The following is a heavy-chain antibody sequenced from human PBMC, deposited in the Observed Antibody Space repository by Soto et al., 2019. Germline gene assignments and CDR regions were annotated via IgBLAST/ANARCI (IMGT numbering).Heavy chain of an antibody. CDR1: GLSFSRHG. V-gene: IGHV3-33*03. Sequence: QVQLVESGGGVVQPGTSLRLSCAASGLSFSRHGMHWVRQGPGKGLEWVALIRFDGSQKYYADSVRGRFSISKDNTKNTLYLQMDSLRAEDTAVYYCAVVDGHSKDLDYWGQGTLVTVSS. J-gene: IGHJ4*02. CDR2: IRFDGSQK. CDR3: AVVDGHSKDLDY. D-gene: IGHD4-4*01.